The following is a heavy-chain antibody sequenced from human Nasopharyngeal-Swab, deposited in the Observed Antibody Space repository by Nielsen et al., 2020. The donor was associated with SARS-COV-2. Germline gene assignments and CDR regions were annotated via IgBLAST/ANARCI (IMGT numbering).Heavy chain of an antibody. D-gene: IGHD5-12*01. V-gene: IGHV3-23*01. J-gene: IGHJ6*02. CDR2: ISGADDST. CDR1: GLIFKNYA. Sequence: GESLKISCSASGLIFKNYAMNWVRQAPGRGLEWVSAISGADDSTKYADSVKGRFTISRDNSKNTLDLQMNSLRAEDTAMYYCAKDRDSGDDSGEYYHYYGMDVWGQGTSVTVS. CDR3: AKDRDSGDDSGEYYHYYGMDV.